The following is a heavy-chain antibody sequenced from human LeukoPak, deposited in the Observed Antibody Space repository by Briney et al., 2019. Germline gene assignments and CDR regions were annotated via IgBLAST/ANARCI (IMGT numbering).Heavy chain of an antibody. V-gene: IGHV3-30*18. D-gene: IGHD2-21*02. CDR1: GFTFNSYG. CDR3: AKGYEAYCGGDCSSFFDY. J-gene: IGHJ4*02. Sequence: PGGSLRLSCAGSGFTFNSYGMHWVRQAPGKGLEWVAVISYDGSKEDYADSVKGRLTISRDNSKNTVNLQMNSLRAEDTAVYYCAKGYEAYCGGDCSSFFDYWGQGTLVTVSS. CDR2: ISYDGSKE.